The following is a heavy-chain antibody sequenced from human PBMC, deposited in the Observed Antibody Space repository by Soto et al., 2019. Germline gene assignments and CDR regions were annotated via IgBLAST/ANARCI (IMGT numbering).Heavy chain of an antibody. Sequence: ASVKVSCKASGGTFSSYAISWVRQAPGQGLEWMGGIIPIFGTANYAQKFQGRVTITADESTSTAYMELSSLRSEDTAVYYCARSYDILTEGDYYYGMDVWGQGTTVTVSS. CDR3: ARSYDILTEGDYYYGMDV. D-gene: IGHD3-9*01. CDR1: GGTFSSYA. J-gene: IGHJ6*02. V-gene: IGHV1-69*13. CDR2: IIPIFGTA.